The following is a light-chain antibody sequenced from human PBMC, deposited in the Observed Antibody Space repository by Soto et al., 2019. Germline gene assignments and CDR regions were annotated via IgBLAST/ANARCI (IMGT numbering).Light chain of an antibody. J-gene: IGKJ1*01. CDR1: QSISTY. Sequence: DIPLTQSPSSLSASVLGRVRIXGWASQSISTYLNWYQQTPGKAPNLLIYAASSLQSGVPSRFSGSGPGTDFALTISSLQPEDFATYYCQQSYTAPRTFGQGTKVDI. V-gene: IGKV1-39*01. CDR3: QQSYTAPRT. CDR2: AAS.